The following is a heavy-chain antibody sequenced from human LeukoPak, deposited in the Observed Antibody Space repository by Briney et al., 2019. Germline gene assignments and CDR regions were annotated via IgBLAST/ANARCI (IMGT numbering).Heavy chain of an antibody. CDR3: TTAYSSSWYDAFDI. V-gene: IGHV3-15*01. CDR2: IKSKTDGGTT. Sequence: GGSLRLSCAASGFTFSNAWMSWVRQAPGKGLEWVGRIKSKTDGGTTDYAAPVKGRFTISRDDSKNTLYLQMNSLKTEDTAVYYCTTAYSSSWYDAFDIWGQGTKVTVSS. CDR1: GFTFSNAW. J-gene: IGHJ3*02. D-gene: IGHD6-13*01.